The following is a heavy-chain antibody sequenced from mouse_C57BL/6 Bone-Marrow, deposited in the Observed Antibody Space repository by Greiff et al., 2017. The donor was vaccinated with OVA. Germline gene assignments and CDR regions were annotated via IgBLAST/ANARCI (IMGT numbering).Heavy chain of an antibody. CDR2: IDPSDSET. CDR3: ARVGLLLRWYFDV. Sequence: VQLQQPGAELVRPGSSVKLSCKASGYTFTSYWMHWVKQRPIQGLEWIGNIDPSDSETHYNQKFKDKATLTVDKSSSTAYMQLSSLTSEDSAVYYCARVGLLLRWYFDVWGTGTTVTVSS. CDR1: GYTFTSYW. D-gene: IGHD1-1*01. V-gene: IGHV1-52*01. J-gene: IGHJ1*03.